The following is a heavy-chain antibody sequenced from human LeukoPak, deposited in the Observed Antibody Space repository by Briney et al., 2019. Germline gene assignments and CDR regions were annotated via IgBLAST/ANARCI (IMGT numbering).Heavy chain of an antibody. CDR2: ISGSDGYT. D-gene: IGHD3-16*01. J-gene: IGHJ6*03. V-gene: IGHV3-23*01. Sequence: SGGSLRLSCGASGFTFSSYAMSWVRQAPGKGLEWVSGISGSDGYTYYADSVKGRFTISRDDAKNSLYLQMSSLRAEDTAVYYCARDAMGVTWLPSHMDVWGKGTTVIISS. CDR1: GFTFSSYA. CDR3: ARDAMGVTWLPSHMDV.